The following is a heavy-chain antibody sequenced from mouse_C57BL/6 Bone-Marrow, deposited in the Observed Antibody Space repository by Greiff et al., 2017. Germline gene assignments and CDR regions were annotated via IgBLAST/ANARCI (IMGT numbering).Heavy chain of an antibody. CDR1: GYTFTSYW. CDR2: IYPGSGST. CDR3: ARSPYYYGSSWYFDV. Sequence: VQLQQPGAELVKPGASVTMSCKASGYTFTSYWITWVKQRPGQGLEWIGDIYPGSGSTNYNENFKSKATLTVDTSSSTAYMQLSSLTSEDSAVSYCARSPYYYGSSWYFDVWGTGTTVTVSS. J-gene: IGHJ1*03. D-gene: IGHD1-1*01. V-gene: IGHV1-55*01.